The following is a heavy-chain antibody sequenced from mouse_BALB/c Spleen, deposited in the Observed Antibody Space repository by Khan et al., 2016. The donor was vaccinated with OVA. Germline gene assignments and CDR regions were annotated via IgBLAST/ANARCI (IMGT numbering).Heavy chain of an antibody. CDR2: INTYTGEP. J-gene: IGHJ4*01. D-gene: IGHD2-14*01. CDR3: ARVGYNGTMDF. CDR1: GFTFTNYG. V-gene: IGHV9-3-1*01. Sequence: QIQLVQSGPELKKPGETVQISCKASGFTFTNYGMNGVRQAPGKGLKWMGWINTYTGEPTFTDDFKGRFAFSLETSASTAYLQINSLKNEDTATYFCARVGYNGTMDFWGQGTSVTVSS.